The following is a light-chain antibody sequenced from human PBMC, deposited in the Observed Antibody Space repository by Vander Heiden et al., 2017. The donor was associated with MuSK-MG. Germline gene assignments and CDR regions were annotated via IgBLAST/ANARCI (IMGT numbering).Light chain of an antibody. CDR1: QSLFYSGDGKTY. CDR3: RQRIKYPDT. CDR2: SLS. Sequence: IVLTQTPATLPVTPGDPASISCKSSQSLFYSGDGKTYLAWYLQKPGQPPQLLIHSLSSRASGVPDRFSGSGSGTDFTLKISKVEAEDVGIYYCRQRIKYPDTFGGGTKVEIK. J-gene: IGKJ4*01. V-gene: IGKV2-40*01.